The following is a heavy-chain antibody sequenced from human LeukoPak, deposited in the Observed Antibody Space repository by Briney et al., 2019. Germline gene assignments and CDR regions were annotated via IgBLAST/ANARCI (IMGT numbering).Heavy chain of an antibody. V-gene: IGHV3-23*01. CDR3: VREDTPATANY. CDR2: ISGGGDIT. J-gene: IGHJ4*02. D-gene: IGHD2-21*02. CDR1: GFNFANHA. Sequence: GGSLRLSCAASGFNFANHAMSWVRQTPGKGLEWVSAISGGGDITYYADSVTGRFTISRDNSKDTLLLQMHSLRPGDTAVYYCVREDTPATANYWGQGTLVTISS.